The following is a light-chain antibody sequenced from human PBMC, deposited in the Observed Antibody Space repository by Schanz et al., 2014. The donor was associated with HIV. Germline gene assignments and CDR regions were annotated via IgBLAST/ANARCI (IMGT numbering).Light chain of an antibody. CDR3: SSYGGGDTLL. J-gene: IGLJ3*02. Sequence: QSALTQPASVSGSPGQSITISCTGSSSDVGTYNSVSWYQQHPGKAPKLIIYGVANRPSGDSHRFSGSKSGNTASLTVSGLQADDEADYYCSSYGGGDTLLFGGGTKLTVL. V-gene: IGLV2-14*03. CDR1: SSDVGTYNS. CDR2: GVA.